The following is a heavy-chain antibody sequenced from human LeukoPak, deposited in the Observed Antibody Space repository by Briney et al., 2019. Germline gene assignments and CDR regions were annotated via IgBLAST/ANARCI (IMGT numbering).Heavy chain of an antibody. J-gene: IGHJ5*02. D-gene: IGHD2-15*01. V-gene: IGHV1-69*13. CDR2: IIPIFGTA. CDR1: GGTFRSYA. CDR3: ARDGRGYCSGGSCYSWFDP. Sequence: GASVKVSCKASGGTFRSYAISWVRQAPGQGLEWMGGIIPIFGTANYAQKFQGRVTITADESTSTAYMELSSLRSEDTAVYYCARDGRGYCSGGSCYSWFDPWGQGTLVTVSS.